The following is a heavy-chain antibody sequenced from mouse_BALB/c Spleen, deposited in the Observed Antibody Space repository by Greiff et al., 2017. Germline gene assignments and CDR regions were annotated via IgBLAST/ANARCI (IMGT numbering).Heavy chain of an antibody. CDR1: GFTFSSFG. V-gene: IGHV5-17*02. D-gene: IGHD2-4*01. CDR3: ARGQGGITTWFAY. J-gene: IGHJ3*01. Sequence: EVQGVESGGGLVQPGGSRKLSCAASGFTFSSFGMHWVRQAPEKGLEWVAYISSGSSTIYYADTVKGRFTISRDNPKNTLFLQMSSLRSEDTAMYYCARGQGGITTWFAYWGQGTLVTVSA. CDR2: ISSGSSTI.